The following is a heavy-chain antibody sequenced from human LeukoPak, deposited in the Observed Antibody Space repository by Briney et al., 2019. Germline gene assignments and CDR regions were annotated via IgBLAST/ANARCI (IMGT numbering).Heavy chain of an antibody. CDR1: GGSISSGGYY. CDR2: IYYSGST. D-gene: IGHD6-13*01. V-gene: IGHV4-61*08. Sequence: PSETLSLTCTVSGGSISSGGYYWSWIRQPPGKGLEWIGYIYYSGSTNYNPSLKSRVTISVDTSKNQFSLKLSSVTAADTAVYYCARGSSWADYYYYYYMDVWGKGTTVTVSS. J-gene: IGHJ6*03. CDR3: ARGSSWADYYYYYYMDV.